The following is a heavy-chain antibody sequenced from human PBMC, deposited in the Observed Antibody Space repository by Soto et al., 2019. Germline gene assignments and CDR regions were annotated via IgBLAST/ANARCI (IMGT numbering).Heavy chain of an antibody. Sequence: WETLSLTCTVSGGSVSSGSYYWSWIRQPPGKGLEWIGYIYYSGSTNYNPSLKSRVTISVDTSKNQFSLKLSSVTAADTAVYYCARAAAAAGTTYVNWFDPWGQGTLVTVSS. J-gene: IGHJ5*02. V-gene: IGHV4-61*01. CDR3: ARAAAAAGTTYVNWFDP. CDR2: IYYSGST. D-gene: IGHD6-13*01. CDR1: GGSVSSGSYY.